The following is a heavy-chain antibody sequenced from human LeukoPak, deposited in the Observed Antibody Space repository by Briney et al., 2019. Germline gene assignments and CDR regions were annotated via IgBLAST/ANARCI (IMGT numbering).Heavy chain of an antibody. V-gene: IGHV1-69*04. D-gene: IGHD2-2*01. CDR3: ARDMGYCSSTSCSPLWGY. Sequence: ASVKVSCKASGGTFSSYAISWLRQAPGQGLEWVGRIIPILGIANYAQKFQGRVTITADKSTSTAYMELSSLRSEDTAVYYCARDMGYCSSTSCSPLWGYWGQGTLVTVSS. CDR1: GGTFSSYA. J-gene: IGHJ4*02. CDR2: IIPILGIA.